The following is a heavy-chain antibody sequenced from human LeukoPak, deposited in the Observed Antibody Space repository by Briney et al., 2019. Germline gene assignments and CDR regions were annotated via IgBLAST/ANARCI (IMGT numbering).Heavy chain of an antibody. J-gene: IGHJ4*02. Sequence: PGGSLRLSCAASGFTFSSYAMSWVRQAPGKGLKWVSAISGSGGSTYYADSVKGRFTISRDNSKNTLYLQMNSLRAEDTAVYYCAKGGEGMQLVKDFDYWGQGTLVTVSS. CDR1: GFTFSSYA. D-gene: IGHD6-13*01. CDR3: AKGGEGMQLVKDFDY. V-gene: IGHV3-23*01. CDR2: ISGSGGST.